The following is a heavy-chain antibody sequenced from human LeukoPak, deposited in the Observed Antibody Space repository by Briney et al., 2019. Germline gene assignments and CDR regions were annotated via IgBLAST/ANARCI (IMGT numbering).Heavy chain of an antibody. J-gene: IGHJ4*02. CDR3: AKGTTYYDASDPLDF. CDR2: ITGSGDSA. CDR1: GFTFSSYA. D-gene: IGHD3-16*01. V-gene: IGHV3-23*01. Sequence: PGGSLRLSCAASGFTFSSYAMTWVRQAPGKGLEWVSAITGSGDSAYYSDSVKGRFTISRDQSKSTVYLQMTSLRAEDTAVFYCAKGTTYYDASDPLDFWGQGTLVTVSS.